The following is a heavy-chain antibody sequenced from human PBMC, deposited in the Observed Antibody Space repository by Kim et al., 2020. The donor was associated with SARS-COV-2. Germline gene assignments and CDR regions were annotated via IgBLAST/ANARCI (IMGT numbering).Heavy chain of an antibody. Sequence: GRFTISRDNSKNTLYLQMNSLIAEDTAVYYCARGDYYGSGTSIYYGMDVWGQGTTVTVSS. V-gene: IGHV3-30*01. J-gene: IGHJ6*02. D-gene: IGHD3-10*01. CDR3: ARGDYYGSGTSIYYGMDV.